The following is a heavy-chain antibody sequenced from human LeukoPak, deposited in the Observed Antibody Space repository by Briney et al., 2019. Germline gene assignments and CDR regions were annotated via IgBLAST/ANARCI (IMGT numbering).Heavy chain of an antibody. Sequence: SETLSLTCTVSGGSISSYYWSWIWQPAGKGLEWIGRVYTNGNTNYNPSFKSRVTMSVDTSKNQFSLKLSSVTAADTAVYYYARGDSSGSFDYWGQGTLVTVSS. CDR3: ARGDSSGSFDY. D-gene: IGHD3-22*01. J-gene: IGHJ4*02. CDR2: VYTNGNT. V-gene: IGHV4-4*07. CDR1: GGSISSYY.